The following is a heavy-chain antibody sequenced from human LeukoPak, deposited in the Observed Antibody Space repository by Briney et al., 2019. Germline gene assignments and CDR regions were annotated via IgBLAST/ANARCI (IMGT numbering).Heavy chain of an antibody. D-gene: IGHD3-3*01. V-gene: IGHV4-39*01. CDR2: IHYSGST. CDR1: GDSISSNTNY. Sequence: SETLSLTCTVSGDSISSNTNYWGWIRQPPGKGLEWIGTIHYSGSTYYNPSLKSRVTISVDTSKNQFSLKLSSETAADTAVYYCARHVRFLGHYYMDVWGKGTTVTVSS. J-gene: IGHJ6*03. CDR3: ARHVRFLGHYYMDV.